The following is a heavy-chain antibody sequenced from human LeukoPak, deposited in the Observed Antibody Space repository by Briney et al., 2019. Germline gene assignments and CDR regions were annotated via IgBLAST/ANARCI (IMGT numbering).Heavy chain of an antibody. CDR1: GGSISGYY. J-gene: IGHJ4*02. CDR2: IYYSGSA. Sequence: SETLSLTCTVSGGSISGYYWSWIRQPPGRGLEWIAHIYYSGSANYNPSLKSRVTISLDTSRNQFSLKLTSVTAADTAVYYCARGDWSGYYSYFDYWGQGTLVTVSS. V-gene: IGHV4-59*01. D-gene: IGHD3-3*01. CDR3: ARGDWSGYYSYFDY.